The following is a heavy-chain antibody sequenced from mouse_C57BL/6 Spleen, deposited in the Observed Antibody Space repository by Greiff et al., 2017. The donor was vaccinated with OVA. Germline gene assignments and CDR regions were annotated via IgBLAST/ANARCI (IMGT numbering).Heavy chain of an antibody. V-gene: IGHV1-61*01. CDR1: GYTFTSYW. CDR3: ARRDYNHGGFAY. CDR2: IYPSDSET. J-gene: IGHJ3*01. Sequence: QVQLKQPGAELVRPGSSVKLSCKASGYTFTSYWMDWVKQRPGQGLEWIGNIYPSDSETHYNQKFKDKATLTVDKTSSTAYMQLSSLTTEDSAVYYCARRDYNHGGFAYWGQGTLVTVSA. D-gene: IGHD2-12*01.